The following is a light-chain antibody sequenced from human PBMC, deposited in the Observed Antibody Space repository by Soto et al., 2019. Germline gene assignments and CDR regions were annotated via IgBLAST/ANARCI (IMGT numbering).Light chain of an antibody. Sequence: QSALTQPASVSGSPGQSVTIPCTGTNSDLGNYKYVSWYQQYPGKPPQLLIYEVTNRPLGVSNRFSGSKSGNTASLTISGLQAEDEADYYCSSYTTTNTVFGGGTKLTVL. CDR1: NSDLGNYKY. CDR3: SSYTTTNTV. J-gene: IGLJ3*02. CDR2: EVT. V-gene: IGLV2-14*01.